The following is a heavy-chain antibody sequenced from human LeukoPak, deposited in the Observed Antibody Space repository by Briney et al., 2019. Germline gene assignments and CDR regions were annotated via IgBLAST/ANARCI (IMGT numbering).Heavy chain of an antibody. Sequence: GGSLRLSCAASGFTFTTYAMSWVRQAPGKGLEWVAYISSSGSTIYYADSVKGRFTISRDNAKNSLYLQMNSLRAEDTAVYYCARSSSWYTNWFDPWGQGTLVTVSS. V-gene: IGHV3-11*01. CDR3: ARSSSWYTNWFDP. J-gene: IGHJ5*02. CDR1: GFTFTTYA. CDR2: ISSSGSTI. D-gene: IGHD6-13*01.